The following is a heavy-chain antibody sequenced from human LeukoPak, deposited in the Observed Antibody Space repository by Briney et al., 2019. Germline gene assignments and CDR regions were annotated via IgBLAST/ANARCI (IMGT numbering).Heavy chain of an antibody. J-gene: IGHJ6*03. CDR3: ASGTVSSGYYYRYYYYMDV. Sequence: SETLSLTCAVYGGSFSGYYWSWIRQPPGKGLEWIGEINHSGSTNYNPSLKSRVTISVGTAKNQFSRKLSYVTAADTAVYYCASGTVSSGYYYRYYYYMDVWGKGTTVTVSS. D-gene: IGHD3-22*01. CDR1: GGSFSGYY. CDR2: INHSGST. V-gene: IGHV4-34*01.